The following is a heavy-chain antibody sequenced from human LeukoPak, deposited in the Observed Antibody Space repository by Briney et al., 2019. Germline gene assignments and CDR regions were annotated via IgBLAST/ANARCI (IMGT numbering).Heavy chain of an antibody. J-gene: IGHJ6*03. V-gene: IGHV4-34*01. CDR3: ATGVGATTYYYYYMDV. CDR1: GGSFSGYY. Sequence: PSETLSLTCAVYGGSFSGYYWSWIRQPPGKGLEWIGEINHSGSTNYNPSLKSRVTISVDTSKNQFSLKLSSVTAADTAVYYCATGVGATTYYYYYMDVWGKGTTVTVSS. D-gene: IGHD1-26*01. CDR2: INHSGST.